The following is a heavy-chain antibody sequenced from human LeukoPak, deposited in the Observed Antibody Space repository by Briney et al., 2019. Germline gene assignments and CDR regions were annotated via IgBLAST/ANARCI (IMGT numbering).Heavy chain of an antibody. V-gene: IGHV4-38-2*02. CDR3: ARDLPSWAYYYYYYMDV. Sequence: PSETLFLTCTVSGYSISSGYYWGWIRQPPGKGLEWIGSIYHSGSTYYNPSLKSRVTISVDTSKNQFSLKLSSVTAADTAVYYCARDLPSWAYYYYYYMDVWGKGTTVTVSS. D-gene: IGHD3-16*01. CDR1: GYSISSGYY. CDR2: IYHSGST. J-gene: IGHJ6*03.